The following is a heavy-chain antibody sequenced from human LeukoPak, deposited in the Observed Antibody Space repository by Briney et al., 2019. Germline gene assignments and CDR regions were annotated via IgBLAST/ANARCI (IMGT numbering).Heavy chain of an antibody. CDR2: ISVDGSNK. CDR3: ARDPRTSSTSRNYFES. V-gene: IGHV3-30-3*01. D-gene: IGHD6-13*01. CDR1: GFSFSTYA. Sequence: GGSLRLSCPTFGFSFSTYAMSWVRQAPGKGLEWVAVISVDGSNKFYAGSVRGRCTISRDNSKNTMSLQMDSLRGEDTAVYYCARDPRTSSTSRNYFESWGQGTLVTVSS. J-gene: IGHJ4*02.